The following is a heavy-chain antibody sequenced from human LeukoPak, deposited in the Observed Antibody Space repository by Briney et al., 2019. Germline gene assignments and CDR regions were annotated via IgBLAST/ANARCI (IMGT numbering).Heavy chain of an antibody. Sequence: PGGSLRLSCAASGFTFSTCTMSWVRQAPGKGLEWVSAINTGGGTSSADSVKGRFTISRDNSESTLYLQMSSLRAEDTAVYYCARGLDSVTWGPFDIWGQGTVVTVSS. CDR2: INTGGGT. CDR3: ARGLDSVTWGPFDI. V-gene: IGHV3-23*01. D-gene: IGHD2-2*03. J-gene: IGHJ3*02. CDR1: GFTFSTCT.